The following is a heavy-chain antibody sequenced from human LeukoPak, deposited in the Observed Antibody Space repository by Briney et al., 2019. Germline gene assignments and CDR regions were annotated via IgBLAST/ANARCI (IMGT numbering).Heavy chain of an antibody. CDR1: GFTFDDYG. CDR2: INWNGGST. V-gene: IGHV3-20*04. Sequence: PGGSLRLSCAASGFTFDDYGMSWVRQAPGKGLEWVSGINWNGGSTGYADSVKGRFTISRDNAKNSLYLQMNSLRAKDTALYYCARDTPRWDYDILTGYSHPILWGQGTLVTVSS. J-gene: IGHJ4*02. CDR3: ARDTPRWDYDILTGYSHPIL. D-gene: IGHD3-9*01.